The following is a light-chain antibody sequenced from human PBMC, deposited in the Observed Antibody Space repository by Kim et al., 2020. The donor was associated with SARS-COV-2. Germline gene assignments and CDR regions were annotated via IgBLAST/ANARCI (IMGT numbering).Light chain of an antibody. V-gene: IGKV3-20*01. CDR3: QQYTESSFT. Sequence: EVVLTQSPGPLSLSPGERATLSCRASQSVYSGYFGWYQQKPGQAPRLLIYGASNRATGIPDRFSGSGSGTDFSLTISRLEPEDFAVYYCQQYTESSFTFGQGTKLEI. CDR2: GAS. CDR1: QSVYSGY. J-gene: IGKJ2*01.